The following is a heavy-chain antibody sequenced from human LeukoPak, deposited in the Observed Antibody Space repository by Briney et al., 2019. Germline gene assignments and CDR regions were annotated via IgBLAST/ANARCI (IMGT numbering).Heavy chain of an antibody. V-gene: IGHV4-34*01. CDR3: ARDRAVAINDFDY. CDR2: IYYSGST. J-gene: IGHJ4*02. CDR1: GGSFSGYY. D-gene: IGHD6-19*01. Sequence: SETLSLTCAVYGGSFSGYYWSWIRQPPGKGLEWIGSIYYSGSTYYNPSLKSRVTISVDTSKNQFSLKLSSVTAADTAVYYCARDRAVAINDFDYWGQGTLVTVSS.